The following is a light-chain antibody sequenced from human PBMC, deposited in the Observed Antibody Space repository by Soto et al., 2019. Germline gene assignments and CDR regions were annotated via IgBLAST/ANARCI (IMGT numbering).Light chain of an antibody. V-gene: IGKV3-20*01. Sequence: IELTQSPGTLSLSPGERATLSCRASQSVSASYLAWYQQKRGQAPRLLVYGASSRAAGIPDRFSGSGSGTDFTLIISRLEPEDFAVYYCQQYSTSSWTFGQGTKVDIK. CDR1: QSVSASY. CDR2: GAS. CDR3: QQYSTSSWT. J-gene: IGKJ1*01.